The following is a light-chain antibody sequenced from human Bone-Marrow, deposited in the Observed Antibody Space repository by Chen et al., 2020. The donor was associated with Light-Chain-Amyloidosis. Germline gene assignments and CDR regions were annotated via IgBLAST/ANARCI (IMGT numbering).Light chain of an antibody. Sequence: NFMLTQPHPVAESPGKTVIISCNRSSGSIATNYVQWYQQRPGSSPTTVIYEDDQRPSGVPDRFSGSIDRSSNSASLTISGLKTEDEADYYCQSYQGSSQGVFGGGTKLTVL. CDR1: SGSIATNY. CDR3: QSYQGSSQGV. CDR2: EDD. V-gene: IGLV6-57*01. J-gene: IGLJ3*02.